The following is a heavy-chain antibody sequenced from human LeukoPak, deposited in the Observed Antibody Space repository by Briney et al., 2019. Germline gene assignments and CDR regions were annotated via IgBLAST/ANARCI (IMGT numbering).Heavy chain of an antibody. CDR1: GFTFSNYA. V-gene: IGHV3-30*04. CDR2: ISYDGSNK. Sequence: GGSLRLSCAASGFTFSNYAMHWVRQAPGKGLEWVAVISYDGSNKYYADSVKGRFTISRDISKNTLYLQMNSLRAEDTAVYYCVRDAREVVYCGGDCYLGYFDYWGQGTLVTVSS. CDR3: VRDAREVVYCGGDCYLGYFDY. J-gene: IGHJ4*02. D-gene: IGHD2-21*02.